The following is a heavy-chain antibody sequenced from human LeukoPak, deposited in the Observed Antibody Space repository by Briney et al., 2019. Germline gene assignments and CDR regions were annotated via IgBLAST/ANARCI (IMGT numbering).Heavy chain of an antibody. V-gene: IGHV3-23*01. D-gene: IGHD3-16*02. Sequence: GGSLRLSCAASGFTFSSYAMSWVRQAPGKGLEWVSAISGSGGSTYYADSVKGRFTISRDNSKNTLYLQMSSLRAEDTAVYYCARAPYRMITFGGVIVTTAFFDYWGQGTLVTVSS. J-gene: IGHJ4*02. CDR2: ISGSGGST. CDR3: ARAPYRMITFGGVIVTTAFFDY. CDR1: GFTFSSYA.